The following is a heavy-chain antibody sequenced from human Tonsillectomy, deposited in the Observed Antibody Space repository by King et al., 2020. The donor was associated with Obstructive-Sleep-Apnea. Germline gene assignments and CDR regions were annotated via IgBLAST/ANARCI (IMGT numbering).Heavy chain of an antibody. CDR1: GYKVSKKW. Sequence: VQLVQSGVEVKKPGESLMISCEGYGYKVSKKWIAWVRQMPGKGLEWMGVIYPCYSDTRYSPSFQGRVTISADKSISTASLNWNSLRASDTAMYYCARLTDIVEGPTAPTWRGLDVWGQGTTVTVSS. CDR3: ARLTDIVEGPTAPTWRGLDV. CDR2: IYPCYSDT. V-gene: IGHV5-51*01. D-gene: IGHD2-2*01. J-gene: IGHJ6*02.